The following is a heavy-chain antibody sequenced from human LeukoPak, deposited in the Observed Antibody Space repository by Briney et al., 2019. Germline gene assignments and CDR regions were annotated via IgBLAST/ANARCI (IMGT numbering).Heavy chain of an antibody. V-gene: IGHV3-21*01. D-gene: IGHD2-15*01. CDR2: ISSSSSYI. CDR1: GFTFSSYS. Sequence: PGGSLRLSCAASGFTFSSYSMNWVRQAPGKGLEWVSPISSSSSYIYYADSVKGRFTISRDNAKNSLYLQMNSLRAEDTAVYYCARGYCSGGNCWFDPRGQGTLVTVSS. J-gene: IGHJ5*02. CDR3: ARGYCSGGNCWFDP.